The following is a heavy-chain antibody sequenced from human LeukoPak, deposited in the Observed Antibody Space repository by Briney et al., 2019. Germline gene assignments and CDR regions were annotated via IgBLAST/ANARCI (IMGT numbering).Heavy chain of an antibody. J-gene: IGHJ4*02. CDR1: GGTFSSYA. Sequence: SSVKVSCKASGGTFSSYAISWVRQAPGQGLEWMGRIIPIHGIANYAQKFQGRVTITADKSTSTAYMGLSSLRSEDTAVYYCARSGYQLLSGVYFDYWGQGTLVTVSS. CDR3: ARSGYQLLSGVYFDY. CDR2: IIPIHGIA. V-gene: IGHV1-69*04. D-gene: IGHD2-2*01.